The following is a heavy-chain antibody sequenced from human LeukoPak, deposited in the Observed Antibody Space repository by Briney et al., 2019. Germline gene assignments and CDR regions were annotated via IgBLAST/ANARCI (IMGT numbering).Heavy chain of an antibody. CDR1: GYTFTGYY. CDR2: INPNSGGT. CDR3: ARDSVDTAIYYYYYMDV. V-gene: IGHV1-2*02. J-gene: IGHJ6*03. D-gene: IGHD5-18*01. Sequence: ASVKFSCKASGYTFTGYYMHWVRQAPGQGLEWMGWINPNSGGTNYAQKFQGRVTMTRDTSISTAYMELSRLRSDDTAVYYCARDSVDTAIYYYYYMDVWGKGTTVTISS.